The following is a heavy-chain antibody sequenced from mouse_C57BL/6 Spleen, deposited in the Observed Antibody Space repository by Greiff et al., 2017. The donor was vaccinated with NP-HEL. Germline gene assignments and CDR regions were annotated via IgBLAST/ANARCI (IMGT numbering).Heavy chain of an antibody. CDR3: ARESETGSAYYAMDY. J-gene: IGHJ4*01. V-gene: IGHV1-72*01. Sequence: QVQLQQPGAELVKPGASVKLSCKASGYTFTSYWMHWVKQRPGRGLEWIGRIDPNSGGTKYNEKFKSKATLTVDKPSSTAYMQLSSLKSEDSAVYYCARESETGSAYYAMDYWGQGTSVTVSS. D-gene: IGHD4-1*01. CDR2: IDPNSGGT. CDR1: GYTFTSYW.